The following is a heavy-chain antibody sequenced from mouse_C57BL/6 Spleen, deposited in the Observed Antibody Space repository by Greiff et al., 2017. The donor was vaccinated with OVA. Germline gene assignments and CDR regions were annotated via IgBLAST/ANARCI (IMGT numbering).Heavy chain of an antibody. CDR2: IDPETGGT. V-gene: IGHV1-15*01. CDR3: TRRNDGYY. J-gene: IGHJ2*01. D-gene: IGHD2-3*01. Sequence: VKVVESGAELVRPGASVTLSCKASGYTFTDYEMHWVKQTPVHGLEWIGAIDPETGGTAYNQKFKGKAILTADKSSSTAYMELRSLTSEDSAVYYCTRRNDGYYWGQGTTLTVSS. CDR1: GYTFTDYE.